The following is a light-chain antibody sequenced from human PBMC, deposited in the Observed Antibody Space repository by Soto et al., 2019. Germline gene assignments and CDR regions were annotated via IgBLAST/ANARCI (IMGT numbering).Light chain of an antibody. J-gene: IGKJ5*01. Sequence: EIVLTQSPGTLSLSPGERATLSCRASQSVNSDYLGWFQQKPGXPHRLIIYGXSTRATGIPDRFSGRGSGTDFTRTISRLEPDDFAVYYCHNYGVSPIPFGQGTRRESK. CDR2: GXS. CDR3: HNYGVSPIP. V-gene: IGKV3-20*01. CDR1: QSVNSDY.